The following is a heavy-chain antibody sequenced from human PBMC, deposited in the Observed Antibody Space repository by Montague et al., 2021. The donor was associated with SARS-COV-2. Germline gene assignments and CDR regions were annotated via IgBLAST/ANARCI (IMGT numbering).Heavy chain of an antibody. D-gene: IGHD1-26*01. CDR3: ARDPDSGSYSSDAFDI. J-gene: IGHJ3*02. Sequence: SLRLSCAAPGFTFSSYAMHWVRQAPGKGLEWVAVISYDGSNKYYADSVKGRFTISRDNSKNTLYLQMNSLRAEDTAVYYCARDPDSGSYSSDAFDIWGQGTMVTASS. CDR2: ISYDGSNK. CDR1: GFTFSSYA. V-gene: IGHV3-30-3*01.